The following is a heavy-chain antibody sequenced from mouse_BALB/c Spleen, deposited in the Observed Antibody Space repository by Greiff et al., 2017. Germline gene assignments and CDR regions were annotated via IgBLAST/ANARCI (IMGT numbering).Heavy chain of an antibody. CDR1: GFNIKDTY. D-gene: IGHD1-1*01. CDR2: IDPANGNT. V-gene: IGHV14-3*02. CDR3: ARDYYGSSYYAMDY. Sequence: VQLQQSGAELVKPGASVKLSCTASGFNIKDTYMHWVKQRPEQGLEWIGRIDPANGNTKYDPKFQGKATITADTSSNTAYLQLSSLTSEDTAVYYGARDYYGSSYYAMDYWGQGTSVTVSS. J-gene: IGHJ4*01.